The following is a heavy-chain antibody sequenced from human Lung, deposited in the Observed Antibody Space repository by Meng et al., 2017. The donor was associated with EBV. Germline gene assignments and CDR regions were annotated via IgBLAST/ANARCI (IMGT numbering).Heavy chain of an antibody. CDR3: GTLKYTSGFYGPAY. Sequence: VRLVQSGAGVKKPWASGKVSCRASGYSFNNYGLNWVRQAPGQGLEWMGWISTNTGNPTYAQGFTGRFVFSVDASVSTAYLQISSLKAEDTAVYYCGTLKYTSGFYGPAYWGQGALVTVSS. CDR1: GYSFNNYG. D-gene: IGHD6-19*01. V-gene: IGHV7-4-1*02. CDR2: ISTNTGNP. J-gene: IGHJ4*02.